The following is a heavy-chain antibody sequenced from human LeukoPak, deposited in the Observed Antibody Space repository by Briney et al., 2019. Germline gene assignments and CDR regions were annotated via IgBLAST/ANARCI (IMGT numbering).Heavy chain of an antibody. V-gene: IGHV3-23*01. J-gene: IGHJ4*02. CDR2: ISGSGGST. D-gene: IGHD4-11*01. Sequence: GGSLRLSCAASGFTFSSYAMSWVRQAPGKGLEWVSAISGSGGSTYYADSVKGWFTISRDNSKNTLYLQMNSLRAEDTAVYYCANGQGTVTLFDYWGQGTLVTVSS. CDR3: ANGQGTVTLFDY. CDR1: GFTFSSYA.